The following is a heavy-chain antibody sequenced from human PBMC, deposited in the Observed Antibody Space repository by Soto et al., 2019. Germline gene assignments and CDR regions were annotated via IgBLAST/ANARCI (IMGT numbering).Heavy chain of an antibody. V-gene: IGHV4-34*01. CDR2: INHSGST. D-gene: IGHD5-12*01. J-gene: IGHJ4*02. CDR3: ARAAPSTYGSYDF. Sequence: QVQLQQWGAGLLKPSETLSLTCAGYGGSFSGYYWSWIRQPPGKGLEWIWEINHSGSTNYNPSLKRRVTISVDTSKDQFSLKLSSVTAADTAVYYCARAAPSTYGSYDFWGQGTLVTVSS. CDR1: GGSFSGYY.